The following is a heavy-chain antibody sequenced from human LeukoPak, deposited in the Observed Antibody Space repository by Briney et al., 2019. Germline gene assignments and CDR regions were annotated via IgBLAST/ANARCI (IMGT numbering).Heavy chain of an antibody. J-gene: IGHJ4*02. Sequence: SETLSLTCTVSGGSISSYYWSWIRQPPGKGLEWIGYIYYSGSTNYNPSPKSRVTISVDTSKNQFSLKLSSVTAADTAVYYCARGEPYYDILTEPHRGYYFDYWGQGTLVTVSS. D-gene: IGHD3-9*01. V-gene: IGHV4-59*01. CDR1: GGSISSYY. CDR2: IYYSGST. CDR3: ARGEPYYDILTEPHRGYYFDY.